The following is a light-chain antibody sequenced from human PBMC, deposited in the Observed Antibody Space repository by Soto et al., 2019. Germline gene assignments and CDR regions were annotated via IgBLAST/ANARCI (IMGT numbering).Light chain of an antibody. J-gene: IGLJ1*01. CDR2: DVS. Sequence: HSALTQPASVSGSPGQSITISCIGTSSDVGGYNYVSWYQRHPDKDPRLMIYDVSIRPSGVSDRFSGSKSGDTASLTISGLQAENEADYYCTSFTSRHPYVFGTGTKVTAL. V-gene: IGLV2-14*03. CDR3: TSFTSRHPYV. CDR1: SSDVGGYNY.